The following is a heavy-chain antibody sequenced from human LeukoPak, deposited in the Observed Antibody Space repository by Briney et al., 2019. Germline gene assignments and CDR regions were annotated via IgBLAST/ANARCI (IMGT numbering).Heavy chain of an antibody. CDR1: GGSFSGYY. Sequence: SETLFLTCAVYGGSFSGYYWSWIRQPPGKGLEWIGEINHSGSTNYNPSLKSRVTISVDTSKKQFSLKLSSVTAADTAVYYCVTYYFDSSGPKKNYWGQGTLVTVSS. CDR2: INHSGST. D-gene: IGHD3-22*01. J-gene: IGHJ4*02. CDR3: VTYYFDSSGPKKNY. V-gene: IGHV4-34*01.